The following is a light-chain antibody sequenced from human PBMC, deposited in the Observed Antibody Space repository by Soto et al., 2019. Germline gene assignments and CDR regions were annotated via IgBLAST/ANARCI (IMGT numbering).Light chain of an antibody. CDR1: QGISTY. Sequence: DIQMTQSPSSLSASVGDRVTITCRASQGISTYLGWYQQIPGKVPKVLIYSASTLQPGVPSRFSGSGSGTDLTLTISSLQPDDVATYYCQSYNSGLDITFGPGTKVDIK. CDR2: SAS. J-gene: IGKJ3*01. CDR3: QSYNSGLDIT. V-gene: IGKV1-27*01.